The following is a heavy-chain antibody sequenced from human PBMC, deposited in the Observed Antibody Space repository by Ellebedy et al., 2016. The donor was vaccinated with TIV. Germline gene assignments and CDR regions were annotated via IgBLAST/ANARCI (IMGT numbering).Heavy chain of an antibody. J-gene: IGHJ6*02. CDR2: ISSSSSTI. D-gene: IGHD5-18*01. CDR1: GFTFSSYS. Sequence: PGGSLRLSCAASGFTFSSYSMNWVRQAPGKGLEWVSYISSSSSTIYYADSVKGRFTISRDNAKNSLYLQMNSLRDEDTAVYYCARTGYSYGFSVYYYYGMDVWGQGTTVTVSS. V-gene: IGHV3-48*02. CDR3: ARTGYSYGFSVYYYYGMDV.